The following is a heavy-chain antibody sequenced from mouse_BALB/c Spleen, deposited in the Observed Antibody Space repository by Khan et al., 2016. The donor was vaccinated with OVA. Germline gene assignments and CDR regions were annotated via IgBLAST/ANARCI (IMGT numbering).Heavy chain of an antibody. CDR1: GYSITSGYS. V-gene: IGHV3-1*02. J-gene: IGHJ3*01. CDR2: IHYSGST. Sequence: EVQLVESGPDLVKPSQSLSLTCTVTGYSITSGYSWHWIRQFPGNRLEWMAYIHYSGSTNYNPSLKSRISIPRDTSKNQFFLQLNSVTPEDTATXYCARFYYYGSSFSYWGQGTLVTVSA. D-gene: IGHD1-1*01. CDR3: ARFYYYGSSFSY.